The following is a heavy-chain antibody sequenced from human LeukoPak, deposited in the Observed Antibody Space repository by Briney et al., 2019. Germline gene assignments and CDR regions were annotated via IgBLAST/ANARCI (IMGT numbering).Heavy chain of an antibody. J-gene: IGHJ4*02. Sequence: GASVKVSCKVSGYTLTELSMHWVRQAPGQGLEWMGWISAYNGNTNYAQKLQGRVTMTTDTSTSTAYMELRSLRSDDTAVYYCARSPWGYFDYWGQGTLVTVSS. V-gene: IGHV1-18*01. CDR3: ARSPWGYFDY. D-gene: IGHD7-27*01. CDR2: ISAYNGNT. CDR1: GYTLTELS.